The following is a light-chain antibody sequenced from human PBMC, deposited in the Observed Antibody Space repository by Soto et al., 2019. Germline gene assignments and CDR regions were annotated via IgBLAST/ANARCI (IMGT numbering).Light chain of an antibody. CDR3: QQFNTYSYT. V-gene: IGKV1-5*01. J-gene: IGKJ2*01. Sequence: DIQMTQSPSTLSAPVGDRVPITCRASQSVRNWLAWYQQKPGKAPKLLIYDASSLESGVPSRFSGSGFGTEFTLTISSLQPDDFATYYCQQFNTYSYTFGQGTRVEIK. CDR1: QSVRNW. CDR2: DAS.